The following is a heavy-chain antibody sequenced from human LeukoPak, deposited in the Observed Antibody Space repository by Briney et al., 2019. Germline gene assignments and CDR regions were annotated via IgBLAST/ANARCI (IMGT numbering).Heavy chain of an antibody. J-gene: IGHJ4*02. V-gene: IGHV3-23*01. CDR1: GFTFSSYA. CDR3: AIMHGYYDGSGYWDH. CDR2: ITTSGGST. D-gene: IGHD3-22*01. Sequence: GGSLRLSCAASGFTFSSYAMSWVRQAPGKGLEWVSFITTSGGSTSYADSVEGRFTISRDNPRNTLYMQMNSLRDEDTAVYYCAIMHGYYDGSGYWDHWGQGTLVTVSS.